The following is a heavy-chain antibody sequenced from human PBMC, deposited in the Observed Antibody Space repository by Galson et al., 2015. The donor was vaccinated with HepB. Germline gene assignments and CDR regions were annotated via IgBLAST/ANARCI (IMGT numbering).Heavy chain of an antibody. V-gene: IGHV6-1*01. J-gene: IGHJ4*02. CDR3: ARSSPPYGGWGAIYFDY. Sequence: CAISGDSVSSNSAAWNWIRQSPSRGLEWLGRTYYRSQWYNDYAVSVKSRITINPDTSKNQFSLQLNSVTPEDTAVYYCARSSPPYGGWGAIYFDYWGQGTLVTVSS. D-gene: IGHD4-23*01. CDR1: GDSVSSNSAA. CDR2: TYYRSQWYN.